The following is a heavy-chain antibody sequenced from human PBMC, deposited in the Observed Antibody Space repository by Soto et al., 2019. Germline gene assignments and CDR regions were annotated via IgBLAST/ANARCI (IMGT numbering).Heavy chain of an antibody. CDR2: ISVYNGNT. D-gene: IGHD3-10*01. Sequence: QVQMVQSGAEVKEPGASVKVSCKASGYSFSSHGLSWVRQAPGQGLEWMGWISVYNGNTKYAQKFQDRVTLPRDTSTSTAYMELRSLRSDDTAVYFCTRESGGATHFDYFDYWGQGTLVTVSS. J-gene: IGHJ4*02. CDR1: GYSFSSHG. V-gene: IGHV1-18*01. CDR3: TRESGGATHFDYFDY.